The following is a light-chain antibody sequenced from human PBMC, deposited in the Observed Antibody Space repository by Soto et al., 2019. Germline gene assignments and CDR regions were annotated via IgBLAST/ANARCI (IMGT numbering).Light chain of an antibody. CDR1: SSDVGGYNY. V-gene: IGLV2-14*01. J-gene: IGLJ3*02. Sequence: QSALTQPASVSGSPGQSITISCTGTSSDVGGYNYVSWYQQHPGKAPKLMIYEVSNRPSGVSNCFSGSKSGNTASLTISGLQAEDEADYYCSSYTSSSTRVFGRGTKLTVL. CDR3: SSYTSSSTRV. CDR2: EVS.